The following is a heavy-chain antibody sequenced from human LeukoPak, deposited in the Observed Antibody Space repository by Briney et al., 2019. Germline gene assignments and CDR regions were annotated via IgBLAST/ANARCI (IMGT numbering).Heavy chain of an antibody. J-gene: IGHJ4*02. Sequence: GGSLRLSCAASGFTFSSYAMHWVRQAPGKGLEYVSAISSNGGSTYYANSVKGRFTISRDNSKNTLYLQMGSLRAEDTAVYYCAKDQYSYGQLPPFYWGQGTLVTVSS. CDR2: ISSNGGST. D-gene: IGHD5-18*01. CDR3: AKDQYSYGQLPPFY. CDR1: GFTFSSYA. V-gene: IGHV3-64*01.